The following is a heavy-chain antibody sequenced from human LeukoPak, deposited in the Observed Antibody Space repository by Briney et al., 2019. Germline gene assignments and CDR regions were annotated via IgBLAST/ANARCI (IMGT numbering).Heavy chain of an antibody. V-gene: IGHV4-4*07. J-gene: IGHJ4*02. D-gene: IGHD3-22*01. CDR2: TYTSGST. CDR1: GGSISSYY. Sequence: PSETLSLTCTVSGGSISSYYWSWIRQPAGKGLEWIGRTYTSGSTNYNPSLKSRVTMSVDTSKNQFPLKLSSVTAADTAVYYCARDRRYYDSSGYADYWGQGTLVTVSS. CDR3: ARDRRYYDSSGYADY.